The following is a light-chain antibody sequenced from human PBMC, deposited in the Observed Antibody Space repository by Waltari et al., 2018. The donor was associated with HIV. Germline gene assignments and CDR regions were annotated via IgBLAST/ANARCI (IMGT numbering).Light chain of an antibody. CDR1: SSDVGGYNY. CDR3: SSYTSSSGRV. V-gene: IGLV2-14*01. Sequence: QSALTQPASVSGSPGQSITISCTGTSSDVGGYNYVSWYQQHPGKAPNLMIYEVSNRPSGVSNRFSGSKSGNTASLTISGLQAEDEADYYCSSYTSSSGRVFGGGTKLTVL. CDR2: EVS. J-gene: IGLJ3*02.